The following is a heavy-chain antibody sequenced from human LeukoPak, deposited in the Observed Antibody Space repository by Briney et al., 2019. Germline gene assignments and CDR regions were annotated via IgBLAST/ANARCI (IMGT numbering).Heavy chain of an antibody. V-gene: IGHV3-23*01. CDR2: ISGSGDSA. Sequence: GGSLRLSCAAPGFTFSTYAMSWVRQAPGKGPEWVSVISGSGDSAHYADSLKGRFTISRDNSKNTLDLQMNSLRAEDTAVYYCAISMQGISAFYVTYFDYWGQGTLVTVSS. CDR1: GFTFSTYA. D-gene: IGHD2/OR15-2a*01. CDR3: AISMQGISAFYVTYFDY. J-gene: IGHJ4*02.